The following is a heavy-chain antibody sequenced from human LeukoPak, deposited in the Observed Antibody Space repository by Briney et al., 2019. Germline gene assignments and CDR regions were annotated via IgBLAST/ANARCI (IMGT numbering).Heavy chain of an antibody. V-gene: IGHV3-30*18. CDR2: ISYDGSNK. J-gene: IGHJ4*02. D-gene: IGHD3-9*01. Sequence: PGRSLRLSCAASGFTFSSYGMHWVRQAPGKGLEWVAVISYDGSNKYYADSVKGRFTISRDNSKNTLYLQMNSLRAEDTAVYYCAKAGDILTGYQDYWGQGTLVTVSS. CDR1: GFTFSSYG. CDR3: AKAGDILTGYQDY.